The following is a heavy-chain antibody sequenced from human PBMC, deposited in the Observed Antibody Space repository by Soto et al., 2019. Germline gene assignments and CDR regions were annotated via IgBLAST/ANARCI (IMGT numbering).Heavy chain of an antibody. CDR3: ARDQGVVVTADNWFDP. V-gene: IGHV4-4*07. J-gene: IGHJ5*02. CDR1: GGSITDYS. Sequence: SEALSLTCTVSGGSITDYSWVWIRQPAGKGLEWIGRIFSSGSTNYNPSLKGRITMSLDTSKNQFSLKLNSATATDTAVYFCARDQGVVVTADNWFDPWGQGILVTVSS. D-gene: IGHD2-21*02. CDR2: IFSSGST.